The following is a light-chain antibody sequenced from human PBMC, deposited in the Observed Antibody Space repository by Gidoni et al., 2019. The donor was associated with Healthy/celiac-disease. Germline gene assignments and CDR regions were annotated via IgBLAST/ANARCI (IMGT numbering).Light chain of an antibody. CDR3: CSYAGSYVV. V-gene: IGLV2-11*01. Sequence: QSALTQPRPVSGSPGQSVTISCTGTSSDVGGYNYVSWYQQHPGKAPKLMIYDVSKRPSGVPDRFSGSKSGNTASLTISGLQAEEEADYYCCSYAGSYVVFGGGTKLTVL. CDR2: DVS. CDR1: SSDVGGYNY. J-gene: IGLJ2*01.